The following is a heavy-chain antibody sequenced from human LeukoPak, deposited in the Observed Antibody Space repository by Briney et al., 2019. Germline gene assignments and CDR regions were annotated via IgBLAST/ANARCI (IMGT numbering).Heavy chain of an antibody. V-gene: IGHV3-9*01. J-gene: IGHJ4*02. D-gene: IGHD6-13*01. CDR2: ISWNSGSI. CDR3: AKDYSSSWYYFDY. Sequence: GGSLRLSCAASGFTFDDYAMHWVRQAPGKGLEWVSGISWNSGSIGYADSVKGRFTISRDNAKNSLYLQMNSLRAEDTALYYCAKDYSSSWYYFDYWGREPWSPSPQ. CDR1: GFTFDDYA.